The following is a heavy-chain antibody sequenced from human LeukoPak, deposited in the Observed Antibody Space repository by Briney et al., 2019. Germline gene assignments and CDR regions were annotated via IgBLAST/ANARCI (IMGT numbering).Heavy chain of an antibody. CDR1: GFTLSDQF. D-gene: IGHD6-19*01. CDR2: SRNRANSPTT. Sequence: GRSQRLSCAASGFTLSDQFMDWARQAPGKGLEWIGRSRNRANSPTTAYAASVKGRFSDSRDDAGNLMYLQMNSLKSEDSAVYFCTRDGGSSGNTAFHIWGQGTEVTVCS. CDR3: TRDGGSSGNTAFHI. V-gene: IGHV3-72*01. J-gene: IGHJ3*02.